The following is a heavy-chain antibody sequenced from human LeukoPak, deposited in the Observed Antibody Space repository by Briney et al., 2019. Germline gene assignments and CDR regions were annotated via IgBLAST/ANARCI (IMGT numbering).Heavy chain of an antibody. CDR2: IWYDGSNN. CDR1: GFTFSQYA. Sequence: PGGSLRLSCAASGFTFSQYAMHWVRQAPGKGLEWVAAIWYDGSNNYYVDSVKGRFTISRDNSKNTLYLQMNSLRAEDSAVYYCAKSRVRGVYYFDYWGQGTLVTVSS. D-gene: IGHD3-10*02. CDR3: AKSRVRGVYYFDY. J-gene: IGHJ4*02. V-gene: IGHV3-33*06.